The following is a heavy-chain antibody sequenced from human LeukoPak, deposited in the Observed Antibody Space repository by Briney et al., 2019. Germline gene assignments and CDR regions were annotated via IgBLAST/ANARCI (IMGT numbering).Heavy chain of an antibody. V-gene: IGHV3-23*01. CDR1: GFNFANHA. CDR3: AKLVGATIFDY. Sequence: PGGSLRLSCAASGFNFANHAMSWVRQAPGKGLEWVSAISGSGGSTYYADSVKGRFTISRDNSKNTLYLQMNSLRAEDTAVYYCAKLVGATIFDYWGQGTLVTVSS. D-gene: IGHD1-26*01. J-gene: IGHJ4*02. CDR2: ISGSGGST.